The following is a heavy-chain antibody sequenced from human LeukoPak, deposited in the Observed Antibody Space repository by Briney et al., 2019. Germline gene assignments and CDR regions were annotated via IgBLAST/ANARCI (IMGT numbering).Heavy chain of an antibody. CDR2: IRTKANNYAT. V-gene: IGHV3-73*01. CDR3: ARGPPKVVPAAYDY. CDR1: GFTFSGSA. Sequence: PGGSLRLFCAASGFTFSGSAMHWVRQASGKGLEWVGRIRTKANNYATGYAASVKGRFTISRDDSKNTAYLQMNSLKTEDTAVYYCARGPPKVVPAAYDYWGQGTLVTVSS. D-gene: IGHD2-2*01. J-gene: IGHJ4*02.